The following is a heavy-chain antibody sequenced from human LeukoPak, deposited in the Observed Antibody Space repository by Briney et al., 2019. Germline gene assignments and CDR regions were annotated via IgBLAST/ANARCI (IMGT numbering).Heavy chain of an antibody. V-gene: IGHV3-33*01. CDR2: ISYDGSNQ. CDR3: ARDGAARLLRYYYYMDV. Sequence: GGSLRLSCGASGFIFDTHDMHWVRQAPGKGLEWVAVISYDGSNQNYADSVKGRFIISRDNSDNTQFLQMNSLRPEDTGVYYCARDGAARLLRYYYYMDVWGKGTTVTVSS. D-gene: IGHD6-6*01. CDR1: GFIFDTHD. J-gene: IGHJ6*03.